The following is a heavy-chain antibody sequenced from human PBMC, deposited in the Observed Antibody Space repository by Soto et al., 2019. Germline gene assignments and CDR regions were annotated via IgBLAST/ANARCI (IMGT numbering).Heavy chain of an antibody. D-gene: IGHD3-16*01. CDR3: ARFPFGH. V-gene: IGHV3-21*01. Sequence: EVQLVESGGGLVKPGGSLRLSCAASGFTFSSYSMNWVRQAPGKGLEWVSSISSSSTYIYYADSLKGRFTISRDNAKTSLYLQMTGLRAEDTAVYYCARFPFGHWGQGTLVTVSS. CDR2: ISSSSTYI. CDR1: GFTFSSYS. J-gene: IGHJ4*02.